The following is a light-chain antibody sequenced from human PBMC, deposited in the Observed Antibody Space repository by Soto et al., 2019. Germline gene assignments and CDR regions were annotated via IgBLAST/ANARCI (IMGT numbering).Light chain of an antibody. CDR1: SSNTGAGYD. CDR2: SNS. J-gene: IGLJ3*02. V-gene: IGLV1-40*01. Sequence: QSALTQPPSVSGAPGQRVTIPCTGSSSNTGAGYDVHWYQQLPGTAPKLLIYSNSNRPSGVPDRFSGSKSGTSASLAITGLQAEDEADYYCQSYDSSLRVFGGGTKLTVL. CDR3: QSYDSSLRV.